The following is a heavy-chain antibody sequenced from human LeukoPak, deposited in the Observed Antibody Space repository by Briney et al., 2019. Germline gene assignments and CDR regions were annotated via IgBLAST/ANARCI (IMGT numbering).Heavy chain of an antibody. V-gene: IGHV4-39*01. CDR2: IYYSGST. CDR3: ARHRNYYYYMDV. CDR1: GDSISSTSSY. Sequence: SETLSLTCTVSGDSISSTSSYWGWIRQPPGKGLEWIGNIYYSGSTFHNPSLKSRVTISVDTSKNQFSLKVTSVTAADTAVYYCARHRNYYYYMDVWGKGSTVTVSS. J-gene: IGHJ6*03.